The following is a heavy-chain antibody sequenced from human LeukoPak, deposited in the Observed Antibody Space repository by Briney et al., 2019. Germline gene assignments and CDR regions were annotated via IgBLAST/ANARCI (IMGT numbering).Heavy chain of an antibody. V-gene: IGHV3-30*02. Sequence: GGSLRLSCAASGFTFSSYGMHWVRQAPGKGLEWVAVIWYDGSNKYYADSVKGRFTISRDNSKNTLYLQMNSLRAEGTAVYYCAKDASYSFDYWGQGTLATVSS. J-gene: IGHJ4*02. CDR1: GFTFSSYG. CDR3: AKDASYSFDY. CDR2: IWYDGSNK.